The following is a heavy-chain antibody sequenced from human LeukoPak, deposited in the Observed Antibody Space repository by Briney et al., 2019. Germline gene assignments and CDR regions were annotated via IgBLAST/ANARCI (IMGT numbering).Heavy chain of an antibody. CDR3: ASLLFSGSYFFDY. CDR2: IHYSGNT. Sequence: SETLSLTCTVSGGSISNSNYYWGWIRQPPGKGLEWIGSIHYSGNTYYNPSLKSRVTISVDTSKNKFSLGLSSVTAADTAVYYCASLLFSGSYFFDYWGQGTLVTVSS. D-gene: IGHD1-26*01. CDR1: GGSISNSNYY. V-gene: IGHV4-39*01. J-gene: IGHJ4*02.